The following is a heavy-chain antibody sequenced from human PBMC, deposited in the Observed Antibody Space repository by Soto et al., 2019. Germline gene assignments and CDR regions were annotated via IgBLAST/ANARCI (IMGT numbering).Heavy chain of an antibody. CDR3: ARRRCTSTSCFMDV. V-gene: IGHV3-7*01. CDR1: GFTFSNYW. J-gene: IGHJ6*03. D-gene: IGHD2-2*01. Sequence: PGGSLRLSCAASGFTFSNYWMSWVRQAPGKGLEWVANIKQDESEKYYVGSVRGRFTISRDNAKNSLYLQMSSLRAEDTAVYYCARRRCTSTSCFMDVWGKGTTVTVSS. CDR2: IKQDESEK.